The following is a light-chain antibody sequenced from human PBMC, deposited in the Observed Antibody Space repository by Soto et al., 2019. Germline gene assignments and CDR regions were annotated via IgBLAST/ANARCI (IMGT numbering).Light chain of an antibody. CDR3: QQSYRSPLN. J-gene: IGKJ3*01. V-gene: IGKV1-39*01. CDR1: QNITNF. Sequence: DIQMTQSPLSLSASVGESVTITCRASQNITNFLNWYQRKPGKPPRLLIFRTSSLQSGVPSRFRGSRSETDFSLTISGLQPDGFATYICQQSYRSPLNFGPGTRVA. CDR2: RTS.